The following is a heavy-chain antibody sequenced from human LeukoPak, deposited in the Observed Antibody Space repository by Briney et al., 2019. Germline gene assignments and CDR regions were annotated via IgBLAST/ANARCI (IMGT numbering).Heavy chain of an antibody. CDR2: ISPDSGYI. V-gene: IGHV3-21*01. CDR3: APFSAVTHYYFDY. J-gene: IGHJ4*02. Sequence: GGSLRLSCAASGFTFSSHSLLWVRQAPGKGLEWVSSISPDSGYIYYADSVKGRFTISRDNAENSLFLQMNSLGAEDTAVYYCAPFSAVTHYYFDYWGQGTLVTVSS. D-gene: IGHD6-13*01. CDR1: GFTFSSHS.